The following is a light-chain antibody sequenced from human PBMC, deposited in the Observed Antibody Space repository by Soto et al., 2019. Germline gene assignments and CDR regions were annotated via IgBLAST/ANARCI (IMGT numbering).Light chain of an antibody. CDR2: GAS. V-gene: IGKV3-15*01. CDR1: QSVSSD. J-gene: IGKJ2*01. CDR3: QQYHNWLMYT. Sequence: EIVMTQSPVTLSVSPGERATLSCRASQSVSSDLAWYQQKPGQAPRLLIYGASTRATGIPARFSGSGSGTEFPLTISSLQSEDFAVYYCQQYHNWLMYTFGQGTKLEI.